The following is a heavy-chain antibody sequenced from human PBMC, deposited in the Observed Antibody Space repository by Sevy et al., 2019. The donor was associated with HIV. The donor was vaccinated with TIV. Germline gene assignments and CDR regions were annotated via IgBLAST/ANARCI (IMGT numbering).Heavy chain of an antibody. J-gene: IGHJ4*02. CDR1: GFTFGSYG. D-gene: IGHD3-9*01. CDR3: AKEGYDILTGFEPGNFDS. V-gene: IGHV3-30*18. Sequence: GGSLRLSCAASGFTFGSYGMHWVRQAPGKGLEWVAVISYDGTIKSYADSVRGRFSISRDNADSTLYLLMDSLRAEDTAVYYCAKEGYDILTGFEPGNFDSWGLGTLVTVSS. CDR2: ISYDGTIK.